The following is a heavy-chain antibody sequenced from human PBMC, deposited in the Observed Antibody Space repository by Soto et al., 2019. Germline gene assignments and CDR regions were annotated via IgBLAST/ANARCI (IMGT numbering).Heavy chain of an antibody. CDR1: GFTFSNAW. V-gene: IGHV3-15*01. Sequence: EVHLVESGGGLVKPGGSLRLSCAASGFTFSNAWMSWVRQAPGKGLEWVGRIRSKTDGGTTDYATPVKGRFTTSRDNSNDTQYLEMNRPKNEDAAVYYCTPDLLNDDPEAFDIWGQGTMVPGS. CDR2: IRSKTDGGTT. J-gene: IGHJ3*02. CDR3: TPDLLNDDPEAFDI. D-gene: IGHD1-26*01.